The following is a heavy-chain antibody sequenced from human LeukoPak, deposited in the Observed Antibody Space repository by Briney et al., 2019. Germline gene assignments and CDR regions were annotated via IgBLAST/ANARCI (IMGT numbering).Heavy chain of an antibody. CDR3: GRDLAWGAFDY. D-gene: IGHD7-27*01. J-gene: IGHJ4*02. CDR2: ISGSGGST. Sequence: PGGSLRLSRAASGFTFSSYAMNWVRLAPGKGLEWVSAISGSGGSTYYADSVKGRFTISRDDSKNTLSLQMNSLRVEDTAVYYCGRDLAWGAFDYWGQGTLVTVSS. V-gene: IGHV3-23*01. CDR1: GFTFSSYA.